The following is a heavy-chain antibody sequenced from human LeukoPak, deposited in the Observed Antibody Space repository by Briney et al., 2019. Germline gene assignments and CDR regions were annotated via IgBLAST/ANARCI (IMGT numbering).Heavy chain of an antibody. CDR1: GGSFSAYY. D-gene: IGHD1-26*01. Sequence: PSETLSLTCAVYGGSFSAYYWSWIRQPPGKGLEWIGYIYYSGSTNYNPSLKSRVTISVDTSKNQFSLKLSSVTAADTAVYYCAREWGLHDAFDIWGQGTMVTVSS. CDR2: IYYSGST. J-gene: IGHJ3*02. CDR3: AREWGLHDAFDI. V-gene: IGHV4-59*08.